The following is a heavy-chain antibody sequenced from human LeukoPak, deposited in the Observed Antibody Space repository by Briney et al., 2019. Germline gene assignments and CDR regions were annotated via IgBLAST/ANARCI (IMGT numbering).Heavy chain of an antibody. CDR2: INWNSRNV. V-gene: IGHV3-9*01. D-gene: IGHD3-3*01. Sequence: GGSLSLSCAVSGFHLDDYATLGVRHAPGKGLECVSCINWNSRNVGYADSVKGRFTISRDNAKNSLYLQMNSLRAEDTALYYCAKASGGTYYYYMDVWGKGTTVTVSS. CDR1: GFHLDDYA. J-gene: IGHJ6*03. CDR3: AKASGGTYYYYMDV.